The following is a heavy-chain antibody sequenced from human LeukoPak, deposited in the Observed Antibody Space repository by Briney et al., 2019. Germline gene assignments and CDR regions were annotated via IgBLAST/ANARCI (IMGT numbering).Heavy chain of an antibody. V-gene: IGHV3-7*04. CDR1: GFTFSSYW. CDR3: ARDRARVEGQLGSFDS. CDR2: IKQDGSEK. Sequence: GGSLRLSCVASGFTFSSYWMNWVRQAPGKGLEWVANIKQDGSEKYYVDSMKGRFTISRDNAKNSLYLQMDSLRAEDTAVYYCARDRARVEGQLGSFDSWGQRTLVTVSS. D-gene: IGHD5-18*01. J-gene: IGHJ4*02.